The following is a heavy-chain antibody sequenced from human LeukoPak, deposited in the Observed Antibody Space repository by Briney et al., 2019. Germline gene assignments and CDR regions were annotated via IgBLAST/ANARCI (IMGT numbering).Heavy chain of an antibody. J-gene: IGHJ4*02. V-gene: IGHV3-30*04. CDR2: ISYDGSYK. Sequence: GGSLRLSCAASGFTFSSYAMYWVRQAPGKGLEWVAVISYDGSYKYYADSVKGRFTISRDNSKNTLYLQMNSLRAEDTAVYYCARSSPTYSSSWYSTGLYFDYWGQGTLVTVSS. D-gene: IGHD6-13*01. CDR3: ARSSPTYSSSWYSTGLYFDY. CDR1: GFTFSSYA.